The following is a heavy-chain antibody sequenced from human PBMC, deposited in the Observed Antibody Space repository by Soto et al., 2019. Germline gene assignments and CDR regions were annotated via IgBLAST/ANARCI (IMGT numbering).Heavy chain of an antibody. V-gene: IGHV3-7*05. D-gene: IGHD3-10*01. CDR1: GFTFSMYW. J-gene: IGHJ4*02. CDR3: VRLEIRGGDY. Sequence: EVQLVESGGGLVQPGGSLRLSCAASGFTFSMYWMSWVRQAPGKGLEGVANIKEDGSEKYYVDPVKGRFTISRDNAKSSLYLQMNSLRAEDTAVYYCVRLEIRGGDYWGQGTLVTVSS. CDR2: IKEDGSEK.